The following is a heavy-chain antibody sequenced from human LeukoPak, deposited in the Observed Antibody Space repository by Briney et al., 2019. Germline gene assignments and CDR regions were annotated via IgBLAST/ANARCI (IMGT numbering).Heavy chain of an antibody. D-gene: IGHD4-17*01. CDR2: IRSKAYGGTT. CDR3: TREADYGDSTFDY. V-gene: IGHV3-49*04. J-gene: IGHJ4*02. Sequence: GGSLRLSCTASGFTFGDYAMSWVRQAPGQGLEGVGCIRSKAYGGTTEYAASVKGRFTISRDDSKSIAYLQMNSLKTEDTAVYYCTREADYGDSTFDYWGQGTLVTVSS. CDR1: GFTFGDYA.